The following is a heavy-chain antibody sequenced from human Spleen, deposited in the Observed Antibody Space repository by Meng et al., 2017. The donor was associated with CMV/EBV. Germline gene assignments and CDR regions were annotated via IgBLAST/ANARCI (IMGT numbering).Heavy chain of an antibody. CDR2: ISSSGSYI. CDR1: GFIFSSYR. CDR3: ARDRECSSTSCDIGDRYYYYGMDV. V-gene: IGHV3-21*01. D-gene: IGHD2-2*02. Sequence: GGSLRLSCAASGFIFSSYRMNWVRQAPGKGLEWVSFISSSGSYIYYADSMKGRFTISRDNAKNSLYLQINSLRAEDTAMYYCARDRECSSTSCDIGDRYYYYGMDVWGQGTTVTVSS. J-gene: IGHJ6*02.